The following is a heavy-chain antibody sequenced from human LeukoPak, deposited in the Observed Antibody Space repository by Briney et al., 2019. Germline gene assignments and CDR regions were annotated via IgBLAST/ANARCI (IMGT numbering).Heavy chain of an antibody. D-gene: IGHD3-3*01. CDR3: AKDLGDYDFWSGYNYFDY. J-gene: IGHJ4*02. CDR1: GFTFSGYA. V-gene: IGHV3-23*01. CDR2: ISGSGGST. Sequence: GGSLRLSCAASGFTFSGYAMSWVRQAPGKGLEWVSAISGSGGSTYYADSVKGRFTISRDNSKNTLYLQMNSLRAEDTAVYYCAKDLGDYDFWSGYNYFDYWGQGTLVTVSS.